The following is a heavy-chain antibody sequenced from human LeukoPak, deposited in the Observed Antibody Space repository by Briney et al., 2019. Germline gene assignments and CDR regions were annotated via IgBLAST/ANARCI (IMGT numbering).Heavy chain of an antibody. CDR2: ISGSGGST. CDR1: GFTFSSYA. D-gene: IGHD3-22*01. CDR3: ARDNRGEYYYDSSGYLFADNWFDP. V-gene: IGHV3-23*01. J-gene: IGHJ5*02. Sequence: GGSLRLSCAASGFTFSSYAMSWVRQAPGKGLEWVSGISGSGGSTYYADSVKGRFTISRDNSKNTLYLQMDSLRAEDTAVYYCARDNRGEYYYDSSGYLFADNWFDPWGQGTLVTVSS.